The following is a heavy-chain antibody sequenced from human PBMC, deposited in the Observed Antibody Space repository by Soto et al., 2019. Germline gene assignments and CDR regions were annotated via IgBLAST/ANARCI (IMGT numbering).Heavy chain of an antibody. V-gene: IGHV1-2*02. CDR2: ISRKSGGT. Sequence: APVQVSSKTSGYTFINYYLHWVRQAPGQGFEWMGRISRKSGGTNFAQKFQGRVSMNWATSLKTAYMELSSLVSKDPAVYYCARPPGYISDWYYFDLWGQGTQVTVSS. CDR1: GYTFINYY. D-gene: IGHD3-9*01. J-gene: IGHJ4*02. CDR3: ARPPGYISDWYYFDL.